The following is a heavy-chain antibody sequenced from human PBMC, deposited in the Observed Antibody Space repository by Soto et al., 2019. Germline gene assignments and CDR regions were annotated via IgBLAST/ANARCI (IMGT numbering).Heavy chain of an antibody. J-gene: IGHJ6*02. CDR2: INHSGST. Sequence: SETLSLTCAVYVGSFSGYYWSWIRQPPGKGLEWIGEINHSGSTNYNPSLKSRVTISVDTSKNQFSLKLSSVTAADTAVYYCARLAGHYYYYGMDVWAKGPRSPSP. CDR1: VGSFSGYY. V-gene: IGHV4-34*01. CDR3: ARLAGHYYYYGMDV.